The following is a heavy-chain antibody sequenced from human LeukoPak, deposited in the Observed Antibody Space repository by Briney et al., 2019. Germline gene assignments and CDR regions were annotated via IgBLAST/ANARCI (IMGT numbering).Heavy chain of an antibody. D-gene: IGHD3-3*01. CDR2: ISGSGGST. CDR1: GFTFSSYA. CDR3: AKDRPDFWSGSIYYYYGMDV. V-gene: IGHV3-23*01. Sequence: GGSLRLSYAASGFTFSSYAMSWVRQAPGKGLEWVSAISGSGGSTYYAGSVKGRFTISRDNSKNTLYLQMNSLRAEDTAVYYCAKDRPDFWSGSIYYYYGMDVWGQGTTVTVSS. J-gene: IGHJ6*02.